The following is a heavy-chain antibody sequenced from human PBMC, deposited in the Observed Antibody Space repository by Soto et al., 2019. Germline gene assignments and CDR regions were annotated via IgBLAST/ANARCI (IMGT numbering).Heavy chain of an antibody. D-gene: IGHD6-13*01. Sequence: QVQLQESGPGLVKPSETLSLTCTVSDGSIGGYYWSWIRQPPGKRLEWVGYIYYSGSTNYNPSLKSRVTMSVDTPRNQLSLRLSSVNAADTAIYYCARAGSSWVNWFDPWGQGTLVTVSS. J-gene: IGHJ5*02. CDR1: DGSIGGYY. V-gene: IGHV4-59*01. CDR3: ARAGSSWVNWFDP. CDR2: IYYSGST.